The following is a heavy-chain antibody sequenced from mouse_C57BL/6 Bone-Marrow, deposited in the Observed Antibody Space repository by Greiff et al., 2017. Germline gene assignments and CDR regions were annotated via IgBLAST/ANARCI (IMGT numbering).Heavy chain of an antibody. D-gene: IGHD1-1*01. V-gene: IGHV1-63*01. Sequence: QVQLQQSGAELVRPGTSVKMSCKASGYTFTNYWIGWAKQRPGHGLEWIGDIYPGGGYTNYNEKFKGKATLTADTSSSTAYMQFSSLTSEDSAIYYGARDYGSSTSGVPYWYFDVWGTGTTVTVSS. CDR3: ARDYGSSTSGVPYWYFDV. CDR2: IYPGGGYT. CDR1: GYTFTNYW. J-gene: IGHJ1*03.